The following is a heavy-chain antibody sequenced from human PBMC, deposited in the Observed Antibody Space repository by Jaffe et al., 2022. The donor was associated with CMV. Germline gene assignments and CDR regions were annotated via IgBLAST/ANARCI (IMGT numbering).Heavy chain of an antibody. CDR2: IYYSGST. Sequence: QLQLQESGPGLVKPSETLSLTCTVSGGSISSSSYYWGWIRQPPGKGLEWIGSIYYSGSTYYNPSLKSRVTISVDTSKNQFSLKLSSVTAADTAVYYCARHPWCSGGSCYSGLVDYWGQGTLVTVSS. CDR3: ARHPWCSGGSCYSGLVDY. J-gene: IGHJ4*02. D-gene: IGHD2-15*01. CDR1: GGSISSSSYY. V-gene: IGHV4-39*01.